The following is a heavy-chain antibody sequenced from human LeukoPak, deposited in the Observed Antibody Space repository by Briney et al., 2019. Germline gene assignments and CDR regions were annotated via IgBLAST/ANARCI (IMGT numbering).Heavy chain of an antibody. CDR2: TIPILGTA. CDR1: GGTFSSYA. CDR3: ARAHQYYYGSGSSSYFDY. V-gene: IGHV1-69*01. D-gene: IGHD3-10*01. Sequence: SVKVSCKASGGTFSSYAISRVRQAPGQGLEWMGGTIPILGTANYAQKFQGRVTITADESTSTAYMELSSLRSEDTAVYYCARAHQYYYGSGSSSYFDYWGQGTLVTVSS. J-gene: IGHJ4*02.